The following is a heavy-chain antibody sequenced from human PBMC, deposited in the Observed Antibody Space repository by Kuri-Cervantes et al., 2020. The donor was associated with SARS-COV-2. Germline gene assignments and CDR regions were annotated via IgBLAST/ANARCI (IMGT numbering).Heavy chain of an antibody. J-gene: IGHJ4*02. Sequence: GESLKISCAASGFTVSSNYMSWVRQAPGKGLEWVSVIYSGGSTYYADSVKGRFTISRDNSKNTLYLQMNSLRAEDTAVYYCASQRAVYWGQGTLVTVSS. CDR1: GFTVSSNY. D-gene: IGHD1-26*01. CDR3: ASQRAVY. CDR2: IYSGGST. V-gene: IGHV3-66*04.